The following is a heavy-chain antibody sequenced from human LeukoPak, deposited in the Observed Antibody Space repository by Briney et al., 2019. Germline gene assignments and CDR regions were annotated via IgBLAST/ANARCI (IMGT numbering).Heavy chain of an antibody. D-gene: IGHD3-3*01. V-gene: IGHV4-59*01. Sequence: SETLSLTCTVSGGSISSYYWSWIRQPPGKGLEWIGYIYYSGSTNYNPSLKSRVTISVDTSKNQFSLKLSSVTAADTAVYYCAREGSRDFWSGPVYYFDYWGQGTLVTVSS. CDR1: GGSISSYY. J-gene: IGHJ4*02. CDR2: IYYSGST. CDR3: AREGSRDFWSGPVYYFDY.